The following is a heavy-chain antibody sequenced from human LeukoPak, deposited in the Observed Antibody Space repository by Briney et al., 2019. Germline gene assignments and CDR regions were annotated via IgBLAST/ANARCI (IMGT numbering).Heavy chain of an antibody. J-gene: IGHJ4*02. D-gene: IGHD5-12*01. CDR2: ISGSGRTI. CDR1: GFTFSSYE. V-gene: IGHV3-48*03. Sequence: PGGSLRLSCAASGFTFSSYEMIWVRQAPGKGLECVSYISGSGRTIYYADSVKGRFTISRDNAENSLYLQIYSLRRGHTGVYYCASPQTSGYAVGYWGQGTLVTVSS. CDR3: ASPQTSGYAVGY.